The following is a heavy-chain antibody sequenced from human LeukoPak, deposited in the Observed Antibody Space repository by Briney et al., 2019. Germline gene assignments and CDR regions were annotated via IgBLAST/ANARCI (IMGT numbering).Heavy chain of an antibody. CDR2: IKQDGSEK. J-gene: IGHJ4*02. Sequence: GGSLRLSCAASGFTFSNYWMTWVRQAPGKGLEWVANIKQDGSEKYYVDSVKGRLTISRDNAKNSLYLQMNSLRAEDTAVYYCAKGGRSSSWYWAYWGQGTLVTVSS. D-gene: IGHD6-13*01. V-gene: IGHV3-7*01. CDR1: GFTFSNYW. CDR3: AKGGRSSSWYWAY.